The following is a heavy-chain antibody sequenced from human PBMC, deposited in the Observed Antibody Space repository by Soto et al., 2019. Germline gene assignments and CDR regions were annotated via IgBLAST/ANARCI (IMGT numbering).Heavy chain of an antibody. CDR3: ARGYRRARYSSSWYGVDY. Sequence: ASLKVSCKASGYTFTSYDINWVRQATGQGLEWMGWMNPNSGNTGYAQKFQGRVTMTRNTSISTAYMELSSLRSEDTAVYYCARGYRRARYSSSWYGVDYWGQGTLVTVS. CDR1: GYTFTSYD. J-gene: IGHJ4*02. V-gene: IGHV1-8*01. D-gene: IGHD6-13*01. CDR2: MNPNSGNT.